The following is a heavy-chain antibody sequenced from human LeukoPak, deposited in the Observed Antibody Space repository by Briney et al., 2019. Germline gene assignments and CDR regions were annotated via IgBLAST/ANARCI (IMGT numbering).Heavy chain of an antibody. V-gene: IGHV1-18*04. Sequence: ASVKVSCKASGYTFTSYGISWVRQAPGQGLEWMGWISAYNGNTNYAQKLQGRVTMTTDTSTSTAYMELRSLRSDDTAVYYCARVECSSTSCYSRYYLDYWGQGTLVTVSS. CDR2: ISAYNGNT. CDR1: GYTFTSYG. J-gene: IGHJ4*02. D-gene: IGHD2-2*01. CDR3: ARVECSSTSCYSRYYLDY.